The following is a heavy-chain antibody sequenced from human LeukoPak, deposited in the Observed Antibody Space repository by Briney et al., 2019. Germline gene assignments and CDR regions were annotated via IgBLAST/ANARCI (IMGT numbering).Heavy chain of an antibody. V-gene: IGHV1-46*01. CDR1: GYTFTCYY. D-gene: IGHD1-26*01. J-gene: IGHJ4*02. CDR3: ARGAQWELLTPFDY. Sequence: ASVKVSCKASGYTFTCYYMHWVRQAPGQGLEWMGVISLSGGSTSYAQKFQDRVTMTRDTSTSTVYMELSSLRSDDMAVFFCARGAQWELLTPFDYWGQGTLVTVSS. CDR2: ISLSGGST.